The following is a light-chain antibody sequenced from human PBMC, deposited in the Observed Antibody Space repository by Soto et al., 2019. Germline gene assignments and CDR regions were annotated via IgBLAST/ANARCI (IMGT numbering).Light chain of an antibody. CDR3: QQYDNWPPPT. Sequence: EIVLTQSPVTLSLSPGERATLSGRASQSVSSYLAWYQQKPGQAPRLLIYDASNRATGIPARFSGSGSGTEFTLIISSLQSEDFAVYYCQQYDNWPPPTFGQGTKVDIK. J-gene: IGKJ1*01. CDR1: QSVSSY. V-gene: IGKV3D-15*01. CDR2: DAS.